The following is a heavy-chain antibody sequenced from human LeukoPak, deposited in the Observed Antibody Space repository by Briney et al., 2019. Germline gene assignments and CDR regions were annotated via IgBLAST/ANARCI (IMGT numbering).Heavy chain of an antibody. CDR2: INHSGST. CDR1: GGSFSGYY. V-gene: IGHV4-34*01. CDR3: ARGGAYYDFWSGYYTDWFDP. D-gene: IGHD3-3*01. J-gene: IGHJ5*02. Sequence: SETLSLTCAVYGGSFSGYYWSWIRQPPGKGLEWIGEINHSGSTNYNPSLKSRVTISVDTSKNQSSLKLSSVTAADTAVYYCARGGAYYDFWSGYYTDWFDPWGQGTLVTVSS.